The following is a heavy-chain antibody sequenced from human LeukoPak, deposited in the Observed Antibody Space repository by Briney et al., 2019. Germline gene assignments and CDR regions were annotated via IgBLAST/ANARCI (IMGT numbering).Heavy chain of an antibody. CDR2: IYYSGST. J-gene: IGHJ6*02. D-gene: IGHD6-6*01. CDR3: ALGAPGSSTYYYYYGMDV. V-gene: IGHV4-59*01. Sequence: PSETLSLTCTVSGGSISSYYWSWIRQPPGKGLEWLGYIYYSGSTNYNPSLKSRVTISVDTSKNQFSLKLSSVTAADTAVYYCALGAPGSSTYYYYYGMDVWGQGTTVTVSS. CDR1: GGSISSYY.